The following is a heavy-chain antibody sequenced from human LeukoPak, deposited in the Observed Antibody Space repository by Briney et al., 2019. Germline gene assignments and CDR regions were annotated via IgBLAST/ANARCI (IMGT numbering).Heavy chain of an antibody. CDR3: ARELVNFKGYYYMDV. D-gene: IGHD6-6*01. J-gene: IGHJ6*03. Sequence: SETLSLTCTVSGGSISSYYWSWIRQPPGKGLEWIGYTYYSGSTNYNPSLKSRVTISVDTSKNQFSLKLSSVTAADTAVYYCARELVNFKGYYYMDVWGKGTTVTVSS. CDR1: GGSISSYY. V-gene: IGHV4-59*01. CDR2: TYYSGST.